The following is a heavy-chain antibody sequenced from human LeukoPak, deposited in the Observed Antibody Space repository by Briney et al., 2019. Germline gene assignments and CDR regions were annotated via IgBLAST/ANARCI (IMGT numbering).Heavy chain of an antibody. CDR2: IYYSGST. CDR1: GGSISNY. D-gene: IGHD4-23*01. CDR3: AREKKRGIIDYGGNAFVPRPDAFDI. V-gene: IGHV4-59*12. Sequence: SETLSLTCTVSGGSISNYWSWIRQPPGKGLEWIGYIYYSGSTNYNPSLKSRVTISVDTSKNQFSLKLSSVTAADTAVYYCAREKKRGIIDYGGNAFVPRPDAFDIWGQGTMVTVSS. J-gene: IGHJ3*02.